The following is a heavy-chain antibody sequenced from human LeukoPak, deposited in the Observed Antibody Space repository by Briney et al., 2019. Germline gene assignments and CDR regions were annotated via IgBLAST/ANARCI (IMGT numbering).Heavy chain of an antibody. CDR1: GFTFSSYS. D-gene: IGHD1-7*01. Sequence: GGSLRLSCAASGFTFSSYSMSWVRQAPGKGLEWVSSISSSSSYIYYADSVKGRFTISRDNAKNSLYLQMNSLRAGDTAVYYCARTSITGTKVVDIWGQGTMVTVSS. CDR3: ARTSITGTKVVDI. CDR2: ISSSSSYI. J-gene: IGHJ3*02. V-gene: IGHV3-21*01.